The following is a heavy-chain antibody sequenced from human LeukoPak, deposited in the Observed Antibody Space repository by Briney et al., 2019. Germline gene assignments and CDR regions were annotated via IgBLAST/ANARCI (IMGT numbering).Heavy chain of an antibody. Sequence: GGSLRLSCAASGFAFNNYAMSWARQAPGKGLEWVSGISGSGGSTYYVDSVKGRFTISRDNSKNTLYLQMNSLRAEDTAVYYCAKEGSPRVRGVMDYWGQGTLVTVSS. CDR3: AKEGSPRVRGVMDY. CDR2: ISGSGGST. CDR1: GFAFNNYA. V-gene: IGHV3-23*01. D-gene: IGHD3-10*01. J-gene: IGHJ4*02.